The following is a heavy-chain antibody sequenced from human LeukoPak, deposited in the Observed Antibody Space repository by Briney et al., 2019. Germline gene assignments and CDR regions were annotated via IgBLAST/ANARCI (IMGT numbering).Heavy chain of an antibody. J-gene: IGHJ6*03. CDR1: GFTFSSYA. CDR2: ISGSGGNT. V-gene: IGHV3-23*01. CDR3: AKGTMLRGLIILNFYYYMDV. Sequence: PGGSLRLSCAASGFTFSSYAMSWVRQAPGKGLEWVSAISGSGGNTYYADSVKGRFTISRDNSKNTLYLQMNSLRAEDTAVYFCAKGTMLRGLIILNFYYYMDVWGEGTTVTVSS. D-gene: IGHD3-10*01.